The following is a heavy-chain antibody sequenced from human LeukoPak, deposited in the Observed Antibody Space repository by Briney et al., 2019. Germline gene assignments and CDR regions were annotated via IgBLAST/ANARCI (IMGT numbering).Heavy chain of an antibody. J-gene: IGHJ4*02. Sequence: SETLSLTCTVSGGSISSHYWHWIRQPPGKGLEWIGYIYYTGGTNYNPSLESRVTISLDTSKNQFSLRLNSVTPTDTALFYCARGSIFDFDYWGQETLVTVSS. CDR1: GGSISSHY. D-gene: IGHD3-3*02. CDR3: ARGSIFDFDY. V-gene: IGHV4-59*11. CDR2: IYYTGGT.